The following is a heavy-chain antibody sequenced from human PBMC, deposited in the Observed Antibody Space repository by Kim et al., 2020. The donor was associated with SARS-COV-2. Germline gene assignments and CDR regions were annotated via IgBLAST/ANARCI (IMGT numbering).Heavy chain of an antibody. CDR1: GFTFSDHY. CDR2: SRNKANSYTT. CDR3: ARERWSPDGIGYYFDY. J-gene: IGHJ4*02. V-gene: IGHV3-72*01. Sequence: GGSLRLSCAASGFTFSDHYMDWVRQAPGKGLEWVGRSRNKANSYTTEYAASVKGRFTISRDDSKNSLYLQMNSLKTEDTAVYYCARERWSPDGIGYYFDYWGQVTLVTVSS. D-gene: IGHD2-15*01.